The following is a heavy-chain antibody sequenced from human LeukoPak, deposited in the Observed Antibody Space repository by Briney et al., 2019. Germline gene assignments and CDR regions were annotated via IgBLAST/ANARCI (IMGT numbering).Heavy chain of an antibody. V-gene: IGHV1-46*01. CDR1: GYTFTSCY. Sequence: EASVKVSCKASGYTFTSCYMHWVRQAPGQGLEWMGIINPSGGSTSYAQKFQGRVTMTRDTSTSTVYMELSSLRSEDTAVYYCARVQVVDTAMVTSDYWGQGTLVTVSS. CDR3: ARVQVVDTAMVTSDY. D-gene: IGHD5-18*01. CDR2: INPSGGST. J-gene: IGHJ4*02.